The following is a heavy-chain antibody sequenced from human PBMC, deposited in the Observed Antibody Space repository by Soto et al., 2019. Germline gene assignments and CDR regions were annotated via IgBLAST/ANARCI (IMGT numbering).Heavy chain of an antibody. J-gene: IGHJ4*02. V-gene: IGHV1-18*01. D-gene: IGHD4-17*01. CDR1: VYTFTSYV. CDR3: ARKIVPYDYGELYYFDY. CDR2: ISAYNGNT. Sequence: ASVKVSCKASVYTFTSYVISWVRQAPGQGLEWMGWISAYNGNTNYAQKLQGRVTITTDTSTSTAYMELRSLRSDDTAVYYCARKIVPYDYGELYYFDYSGQGTQVTVSS.